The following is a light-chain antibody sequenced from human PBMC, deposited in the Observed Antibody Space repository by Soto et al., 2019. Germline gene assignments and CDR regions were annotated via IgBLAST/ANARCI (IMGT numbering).Light chain of an antibody. Sequence: DIHLTQSPPSLSSSVGDRVTITCRATPDTRNYLNWYQVKPGKAPKLLIYDGSNLEIGVPSRFGGSASVTDFTFTISGLQPEDVATYYCQQYESLPYTFGQGNK. V-gene: IGKV1-33*01. CDR3: QQYESLPYT. CDR2: DGS. J-gene: IGKJ2*01. CDR1: PDTRNY.